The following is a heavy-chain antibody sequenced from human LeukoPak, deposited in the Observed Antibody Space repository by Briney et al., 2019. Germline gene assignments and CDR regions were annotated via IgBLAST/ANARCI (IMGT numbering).Heavy chain of an antibody. V-gene: IGHV3-21*01. CDR1: GFTFSSYS. CDR2: ISSSSSYI. Sequence: GRSLRLSCAASGFTFSSYSMNWVRQAPGKGLEWVSSISSSSSYIYYADSVKGRFTISRDNAKNSLYLQMNSLRAEDTAVYYCARLGIFWFDPWGQGTLVTVSS. J-gene: IGHJ5*02. D-gene: IGHD2-15*01. CDR3: ARLGIFWFDP.